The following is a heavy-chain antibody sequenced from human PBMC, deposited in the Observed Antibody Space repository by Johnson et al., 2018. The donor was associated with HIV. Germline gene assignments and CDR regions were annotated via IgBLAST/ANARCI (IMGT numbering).Heavy chain of an antibody. CDR2: IKNQTDGGTT. Sequence: VQLVESGGGLVKPGGSLRLSCAASGFTFSNAWMSWVRQAPGKGLEWVGGIKNQTDGGTTDYAAPVKGRFTISRDDSKNTLYLQMNSLKTEDTAVYYCTTDRWYSYAFDIWGQGTMVTVSS. V-gene: IGHV3-15*01. CDR1: GFTFSNAW. J-gene: IGHJ3*02. CDR3: TTDRWYSYAFDI. D-gene: IGHD2-21*02.